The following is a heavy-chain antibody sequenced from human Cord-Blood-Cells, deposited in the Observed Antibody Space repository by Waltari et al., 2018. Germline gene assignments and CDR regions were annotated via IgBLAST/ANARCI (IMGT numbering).Heavy chain of an antibody. CDR3: ARRRRGLNLYYYYYMDV. V-gene: IGHV4-34*01. Sequence: QVQLQQWGAGLLKPSETLSLTCAVYGGSFSGYYWSWIRQPPGKGLEWIGEINHSGSTNYNPSLKSRVTISVDTSKNQFSLKLSSVTAADTAVYYCARRRRGLNLYYYYYMDVWGKGTTVTVSS. CDR1: GGSFSGYY. D-gene: IGHD3-10*01. CDR2: INHSGST. J-gene: IGHJ6*03.